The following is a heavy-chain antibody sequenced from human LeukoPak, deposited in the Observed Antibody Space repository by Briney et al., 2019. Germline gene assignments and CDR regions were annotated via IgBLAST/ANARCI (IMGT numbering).Heavy chain of an antibody. CDR1: GGTFSSYA. Sequence: ASVKVSCKASGGTFSSYAISWVRQAPGQGLEWMGGIIPIFGTANYAQKFQGRVTITADKSTSTAYMELSSLRSEDTAVYYCARGTVAYAFDIWGQGTMVTVSS. V-gene: IGHV1-69*06. J-gene: IGHJ3*02. CDR2: IIPIFGTA. CDR3: ARGTVAYAFDI. D-gene: IGHD4-23*01.